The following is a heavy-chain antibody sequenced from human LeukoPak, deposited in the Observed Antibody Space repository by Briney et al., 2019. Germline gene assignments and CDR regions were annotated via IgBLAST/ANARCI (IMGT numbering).Heavy chain of an antibody. CDR3: ARDHSSSWLRDGWFDP. Sequence: SETLSLTCTVSGGSISSSSYYWGWIRQPPGKGLEWIGSIYYSGSTYYNPSLKSRVTISVDTSKNQFSLKLSSVTAADTAVYYCARDHSSSWLRDGWFDPWGQGTLVTVSS. D-gene: IGHD6-13*01. CDR2: IYYSGST. J-gene: IGHJ5*02. CDR1: GGSISSSSYY. V-gene: IGHV4-39*07.